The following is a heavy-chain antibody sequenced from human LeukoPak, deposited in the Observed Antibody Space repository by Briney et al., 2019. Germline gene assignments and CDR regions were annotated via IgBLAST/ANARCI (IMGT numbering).Heavy chain of an antibody. CDR2: ISSSSSYI. D-gene: IGHD3-9*01. V-gene: IGHV3-21*01. CDR3: ARDKSFDILTGLGY. J-gene: IGHJ4*02. CDR1: GFTFSSYS. Sequence: GGSLRLSCAASGFTFSSYSMNWVRQAPGKGLEWVSSISSSSSYIYYADSVKGRFTISRGNAKNSLYLQMNSLRAEDTAVYYCARDKSFDILTGLGYWGQGTLVTVSS.